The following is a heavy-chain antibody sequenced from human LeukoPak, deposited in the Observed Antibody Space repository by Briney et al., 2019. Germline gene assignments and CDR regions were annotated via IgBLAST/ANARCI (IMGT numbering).Heavy chain of an antibody. V-gene: IGHV5-51*01. CDR2: IYPGDSDT. CDR3: ARRLIHYGMDV. Sequence: GESLKISCKSSGYRFTNYWIGWVRQKPGKGLEWMGIIYPGDSDTRCSPPFQGQVTMSVDKSISTAYLQWSSLKTSDTAMYYCARRLIHYGMDVWDQGTTVTVSS. CDR1: GYRFTNYW. J-gene: IGHJ6*02. D-gene: IGHD2-21*01.